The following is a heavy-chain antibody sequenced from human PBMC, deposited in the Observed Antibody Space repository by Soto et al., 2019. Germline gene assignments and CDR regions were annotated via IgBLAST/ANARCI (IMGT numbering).Heavy chain of an antibody. Sequence: PSETLSLTCTVSGGSISRYYWSWIRQPPGKGLEWIGYIYYSGSTNYNPSLKSRVTISVDTSKNQFSLKLSSVTAADTAVYYCASSMVRGVLFYYYYGMDVWGQGTTVTVSS. D-gene: IGHD3-10*01. CDR2: IYYSGST. V-gene: IGHV4-59*12. J-gene: IGHJ6*02. CDR1: GGSISRYY. CDR3: ASSMVRGVLFYYYYGMDV.